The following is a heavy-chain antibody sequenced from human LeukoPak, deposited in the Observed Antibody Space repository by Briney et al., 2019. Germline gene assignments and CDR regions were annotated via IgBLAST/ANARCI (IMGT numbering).Heavy chain of an antibody. D-gene: IGHD6-13*01. CDR2: IYYSGST. J-gene: IGHJ4*02. Sequence: SETLSLTCAASGGSISYYYWSWIRQPPGKGLEWIGSIYYSGSTYYNPSLKSRVTISVDTSKNQFSLKLSSVTAADTAVYYCARPSIAAAGDYWGQGTLVTVSS. CDR1: GGSISYYY. CDR3: ARPSIAAAGDY. V-gene: IGHV4-39*01.